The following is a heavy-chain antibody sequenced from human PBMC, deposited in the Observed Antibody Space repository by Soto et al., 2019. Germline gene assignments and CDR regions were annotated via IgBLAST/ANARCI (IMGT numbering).Heavy chain of an antibody. Sequence: SETLSLTCTVSGGSISSGGYYWSWIRQHPGKGPEWIGYIYYSGSTYYNPSLKSRVTISVDTSKNQFSLKLSSVTAADTAVYYCARGAAAGPTFDYWGQGTLVTVSS. CDR1: GGSISSGGYY. CDR2: IYYSGST. D-gene: IGHD6-13*01. V-gene: IGHV4-31*03. J-gene: IGHJ4*02. CDR3: ARGAAAGPTFDY.